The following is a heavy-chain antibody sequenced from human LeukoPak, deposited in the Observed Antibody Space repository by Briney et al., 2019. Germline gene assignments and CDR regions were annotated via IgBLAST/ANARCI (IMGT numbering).Heavy chain of an antibody. D-gene: IGHD6-19*01. Sequence: GGSLRLSCAASGFTFSSYGMHWVRQAPGKGLEWVAVISYDGSNKYYADSVKGRFTISRDNSKNTLYLQMNSLRAEDTAVYYCAKGSGWYYFDYWGQGILVTVSS. J-gene: IGHJ4*02. CDR2: ISYDGSNK. CDR1: GFTFSSYG. CDR3: AKGSGWYYFDY. V-gene: IGHV3-30*18.